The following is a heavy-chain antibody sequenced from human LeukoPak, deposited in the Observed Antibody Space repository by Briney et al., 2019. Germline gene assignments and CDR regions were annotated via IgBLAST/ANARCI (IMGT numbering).Heavy chain of an antibody. D-gene: IGHD6-19*01. CDR3: AKGLSRQVAGIHFFDY. CDR2: ISGSGGST. Sequence: GGSLRLSCAASGFTFSSYGMSWVRQAPGKGLEWVSAISGSGGSTYYADSVKGRFTISRDNSKNTLYLQMNSPRAEDTAVHYCAKGLSRQVAGIHFFDYWGQGTLVTVSS. J-gene: IGHJ4*02. CDR1: GFTFSSYG. V-gene: IGHV3-23*01.